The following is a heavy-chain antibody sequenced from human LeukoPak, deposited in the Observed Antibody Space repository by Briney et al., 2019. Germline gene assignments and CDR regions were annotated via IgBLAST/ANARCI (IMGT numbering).Heavy chain of an antibody. J-gene: IGHJ4*02. CDR1: GITLSNYG. CDR3: AKRGVVCRFILVGFHKEAYYFDS. V-gene: IGHV3-23*01. CDR2: ISDSGGRT. D-gene: IGHD3-10*01. Sequence: GGSLRLSCAVSGITLSNYGMSWVRQAPGKGLDWVAGISDSGGRTNYADSVKGRFTISRDNPKNTLYLQMNSLRAEDTAVYFCAKRGVVCRFILVGFHKEAYYFDSWGQGALVTVSS.